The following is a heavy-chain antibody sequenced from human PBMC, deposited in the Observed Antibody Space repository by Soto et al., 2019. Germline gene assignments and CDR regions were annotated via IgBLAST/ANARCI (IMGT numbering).Heavy chain of an antibody. CDR1: GYTFISYY. Sequence: QVQLVQSGAEVKKPGASVKVSCRASGYTFISYYIHWVRQAPGQGLEWMGLINPSEAYTDYEQKFQGRVTLTRDTSTSIVYRELSSLSSEDTAIYYCARDHVDTPMTHFDYWGQGTLVTVSS. CDR3: ARDHVDTPMTHFDY. D-gene: IGHD5-18*01. CDR2: INPSEAYT. J-gene: IGHJ4*02. V-gene: IGHV1-46*01.